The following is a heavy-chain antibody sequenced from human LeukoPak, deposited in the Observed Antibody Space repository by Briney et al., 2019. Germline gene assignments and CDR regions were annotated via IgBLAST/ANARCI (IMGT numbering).Heavy chain of an antibody. CDR2: ISSSGSTI. V-gene: IGHV3-48*03. J-gene: IGHJ4*02. CDR3: ARDFIAVAGFYLDY. D-gene: IGHD6-19*01. Sequence: GGSLRLSCAAAGFTFSSYEMNWVRQAPGKGLGWVAYISSSGSTIYYADSVKGRFTISRDNAKNSLYLQMNRLRAEDTSVYYCARDFIAVAGFYLDYWGQGTLVTVSS. CDR1: GFTFSSYE.